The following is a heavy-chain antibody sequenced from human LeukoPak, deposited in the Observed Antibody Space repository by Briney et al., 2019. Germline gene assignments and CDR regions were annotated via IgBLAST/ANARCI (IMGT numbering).Heavy chain of an antibody. CDR3: ARPGYCSGGSCSSFDY. J-gene: IGHJ4*02. Sequence: GESLKISCKGSGYSFTSYWIGWVRQMPGKGLEWMGIIYPGDSDTRYSPSFQGQVTISADKSISTAYLQWSSLKDSDTAMYYCARPGYCSGGSCSSFDYWGQGTLVTVSS. D-gene: IGHD2-15*01. V-gene: IGHV5-51*01. CDR1: GYSFTSYW. CDR2: IYPGDSDT.